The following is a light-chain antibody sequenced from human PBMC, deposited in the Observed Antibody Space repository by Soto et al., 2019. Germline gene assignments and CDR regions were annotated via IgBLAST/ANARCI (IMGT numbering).Light chain of an antibody. CDR3: QQLDSYPRT. V-gene: IGKV1-9*01. CDR2: AAS. CDR1: QDIRNY. J-gene: IGKJ1*01. Sequence: DIQLTQSPSFLSTSVGDRVTITCRASQDIRNYLAWYQQKPGKAPKVLIYAASTLLSGVPSRFSGSGSGTEFGLTISSLQPEDFATYYCQQLDSYPRTFGQGTKVDIK.